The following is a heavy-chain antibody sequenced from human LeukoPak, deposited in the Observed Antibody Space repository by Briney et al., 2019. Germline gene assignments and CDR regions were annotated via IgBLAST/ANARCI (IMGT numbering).Heavy chain of an antibody. CDR2: IRSKAYGGTT. V-gene: IGHV3-49*04. CDR1: GFTFGDYA. D-gene: IGHD6-19*01. CDR3: TRDPGWQWLPSEGRPFDY. J-gene: IGHJ4*02. Sequence: GGSLRLSCTASGFTFGDYAMSWVRQAPGKGLEWVGFIRSKAYGGTTEYAASVKGRFTISRDDSKSIAYLQMNSLKTEDTAVYYCTRDPGWQWLPSEGRPFDYWGQGTLVTVSS.